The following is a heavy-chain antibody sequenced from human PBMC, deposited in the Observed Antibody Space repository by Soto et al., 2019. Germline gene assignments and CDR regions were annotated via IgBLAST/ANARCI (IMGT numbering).Heavy chain of an antibody. CDR3: VRGYCTTTPCSGDFQH. D-gene: IGHD2-8*01. V-gene: IGHV1-46*01. Sequence: QVQLVQSGAEVKKPGASVKVACKASGYKFTTYFIHCVRQAPGQGLEWMGMIHPSGDICYGQKFRGRVTMTLATSTTTAYMELRNLTSEDSAIYFSVRGYCTTTPCSGDFQHWGQGTLVTVSS. CDR1: GYKFTTYF. J-gene: IGHJ1*01. CDR2: IHPSGDI.